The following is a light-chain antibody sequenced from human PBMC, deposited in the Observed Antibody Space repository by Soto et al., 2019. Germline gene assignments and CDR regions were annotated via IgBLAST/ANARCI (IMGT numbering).Light chain of an antibody. V-gene: IGKV3-11*01. CDR1: QNLHSF. Sequence: EILLTQSPGTLSLSPGESVTLSCRASQNLHSFLNWYQQKTGQAPRTLIYDGSKRDAGVPDRISGGGSGTDYTLTISRLEPEDFAVYYCQQRTRSPMTFGQGTRLEIK. CDR2: DGS. J-gene: IGKJ5*01. CDR3: QQRTRSPMT.